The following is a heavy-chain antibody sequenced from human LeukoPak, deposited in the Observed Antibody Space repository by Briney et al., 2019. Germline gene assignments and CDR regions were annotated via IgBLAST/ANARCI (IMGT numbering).Heavy chain of an antibody. CDR3: ARDVTDAFDI. V-gene: IGHV3-48*04. CDR1: GFTFSSYS. J-gene: IGHJ3*02. CDR2: ISSSSSTI. Sequence: GGSLRLSCAASGFTFSSYSMNWVRQAPGKGLEWVSYISSSSSTIYYADSVKGRFTISRDNAKNSLYLQMNSLRAEDTAVYYCARDVTDAFDIWGQGTMVTVSS. D-gene: IGHD2/OR15-2a*01.